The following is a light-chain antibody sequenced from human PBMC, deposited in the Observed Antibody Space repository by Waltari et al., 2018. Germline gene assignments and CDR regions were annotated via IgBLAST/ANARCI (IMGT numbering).Light chain of an antibody. J-gene: IGKJ1*01. V-gene: IGKV1-5*03. CDR3: QQYNSYPRT. CDR2: KAS. CDR1: QSISSW. Sequence: DIQMTQSPSTLYASVGDRIAITCRASQSISSWLAWYQQKPVKAPKLLIYKASSLESGVPSRFSGSGSGTEFTLTISSLHPDDFATYYCQQYNSYPRTFGQGTKVEIK.